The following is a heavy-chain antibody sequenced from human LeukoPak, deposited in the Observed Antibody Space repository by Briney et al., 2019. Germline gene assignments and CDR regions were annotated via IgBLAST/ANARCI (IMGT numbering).Heavy chain of an antibody. CDR2: INTDGTVT. V-gene: IGHV3-74*01. CDR3: ATKQWLAPPPDS. Sequence: GGSLRLSCAASGFTFSKYWMRWVRQAPGKGLESVSRINTDGTVTTYADSVKGRFTVSRDNADNTMFLHMNSVRDEDTAVYYCATKQWLAPPPDSWGQGTPVTVSS. D-gene: IGHD6-19*01. J-gene: IGHJ4*02. CDR1: GFTFSKYW.